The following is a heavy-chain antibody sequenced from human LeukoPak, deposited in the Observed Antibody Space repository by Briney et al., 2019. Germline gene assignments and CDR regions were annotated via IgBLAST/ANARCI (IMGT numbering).Heavy chain of an antibody. CDR2: ISSSGSTI. CDR3: ARGTTYYYDSSGYNAFDI. CDR1: GFTFSDYY. V-gene: IGHV3-11*04. D-gene: IGHD3-22*01. J-gene: IGHJ3*02. Sequence: GGSLRLSCAASGFTFSDYYMSWIRQAPGKGLEWVSYISSSGSTIYYADSVKGRFTISRDNAKNSLYLQMNSLRAEDTAVYYCARGTTYYYDSSGYNAFDIWGQGTMVTVSS.